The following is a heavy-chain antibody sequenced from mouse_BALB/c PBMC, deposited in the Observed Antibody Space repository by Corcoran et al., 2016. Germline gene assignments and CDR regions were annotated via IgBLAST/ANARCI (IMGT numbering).Heavy chain of an antibody. Sequence: QIQLVQSGPELKKPGETVKISCKASGYTFTNYGMNWVKQAPGKGLKWMGWINTYTGEPTYADDFKGRFAFSLETSASTAYLQINNLKNEDTDTYFCARRGSWYFDVWGAGTTVTVSS. CDR2: INTYTGEP. V-gene: IGHV9-3-1*01. CDR3: ARRGSWYFDV. CDR1: GYTFTNYG. J-gene: IGHJ1*01.